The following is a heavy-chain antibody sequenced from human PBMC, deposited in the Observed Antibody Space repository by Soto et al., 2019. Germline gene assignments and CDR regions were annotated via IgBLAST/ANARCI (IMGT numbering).Heavy chain of an antibody. J-gene: IGHJ5*02. D-gene: IGHD2-21*02. CDR3: ARHPSDFWFDP. V-gene: IGHV4-39*01. Sequence: QLQLQESGPGLVKPSETLSLTCSVSGGSISSSSYFWGWIRQPPGKGLEWIGSIYYSGSTYYNPSRMSRVTVSVNTSKNPFSLKLSSVTAADTAVYYCARHPSDFWFDPWGQGTLVTVSS. CDR2: IYYSGST. CDR1: GGSISSSSYF.